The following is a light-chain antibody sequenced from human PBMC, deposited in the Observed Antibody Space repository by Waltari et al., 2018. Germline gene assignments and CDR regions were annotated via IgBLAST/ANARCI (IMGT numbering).Light chain of an antibody. CDR3: QQVNGYPLT. J-gene: IGKJ4*01. V-gene: IGKV1-9*01. Sequence: DIQLTQSPSFLSASVGDRVTITCRASRGISSYLVWYQQKPGKAPKVLISAASTLQTGVPSRFSGSGSGTEFTLTISSLQPEDFATYYCQQVNGYPLTFGGGTKVESK. CDR2: AAS. CDR1: RGISSY.